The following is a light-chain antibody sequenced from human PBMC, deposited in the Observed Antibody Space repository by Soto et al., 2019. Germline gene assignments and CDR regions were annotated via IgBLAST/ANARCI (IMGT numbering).Light chain of an antibody. CDR2: DAS. V-gene: IGKV1-5*01. CDR1: QSISRW. CDR3: QQYNSYSFT. J-gene: IGKJ4*01. Sequence: DIQMTQSPSTLSASVGDRVTITCRANQSISRWLAWYQQKPGEAPNLLIYDASSLESGVPSRLSGSGSGTELTLTISSLQPDDFATYYGQQYNSYSFTFGGGTEVEIK.